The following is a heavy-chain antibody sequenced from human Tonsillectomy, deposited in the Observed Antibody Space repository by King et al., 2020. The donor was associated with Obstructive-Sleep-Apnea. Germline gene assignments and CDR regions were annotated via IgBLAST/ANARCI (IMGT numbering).Heavy chain of an antibody. J-gene: IGHJ4*02. CDR1: GFTFSSFA. Sequence: VQLVESGGGVVQPGRSLRLSCAASGFTFSSFAMHWVRQAPGKGLGWVGIISYGGNNKFNADSVKGRFSIFRDNSRNTLHLQMNSLRPEDTAVYYCAREVHGGFDYWGQGTLVTVSS. CDR2: ISYGGNNK. D-gene: IGHD3-10*01. V-gene: IGHV3-30-3*01. CDR3: AREVHGGFDY.